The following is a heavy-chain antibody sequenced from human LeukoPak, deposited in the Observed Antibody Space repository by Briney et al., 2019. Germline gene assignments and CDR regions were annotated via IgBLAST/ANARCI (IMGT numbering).Heavy chain of an antibody. CDR2: INPNSGDT. Sequence: ASVKVSCKASGYRFTAYSMHWVRQAPGLGLECMGWINPNSGDTKSAQNFQARVTMTRDTSISTVYLELSSLRSDDTAVFYCARASGGGQTSFDFWGQGTVVTVSS. J-gene: IGHJ3*01. V-gene: IGHV1-2*02. D-gene: IGHD3-16*01. CDR1: GYRFTAYS. CDR3: ARASGGGQTSFDF.